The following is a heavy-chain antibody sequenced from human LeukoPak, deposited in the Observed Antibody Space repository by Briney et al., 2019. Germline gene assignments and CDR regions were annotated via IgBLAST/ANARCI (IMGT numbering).Heavy chain of an antibody. V-gene: IGHV3-21*01. Sequence: SGGSLRLSCAASGFTFSSYSMNWVRQAPGKGLEWVSFISSSSSYIYYADSVKGRFTISRDNARNSLYLQVNSLRAEDTAVYYCARGEWSSSPFDYWGQGTLVTVSS. CDR3: ARGEWSSSPFDY. J-gene: IGHJ4*02. CDR2: ISSSSSYI. CDR1: GFTFSSYS. D-gene: IGHD6-6*01.